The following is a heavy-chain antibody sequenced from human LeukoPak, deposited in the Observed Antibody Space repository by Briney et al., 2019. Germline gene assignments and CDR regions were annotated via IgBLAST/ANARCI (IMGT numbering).Heavy chain of an antibody. Sequence: GGSLRLSCAASGFTFSSYAMSSVRQAPGKGLEWVSAISGSGGSTYYADSVKGRFTISRDNSKNSLYLQMNSLRAEDTAVYYCARDRVVAVAVPEFDYWGQGTLVTVSS. CDR1: GFTFSSYA. V-gene: IGHV3-23*01. J-gene: IGHJ4*02. CDR3: ARDRVVAVAVPEFDY. CDR2: ISGSGGST. D-gene: IGHD6-19*01.